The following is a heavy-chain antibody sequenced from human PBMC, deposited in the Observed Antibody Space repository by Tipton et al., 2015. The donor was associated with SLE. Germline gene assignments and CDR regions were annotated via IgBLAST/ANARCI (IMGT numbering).Heavy chain of an antibody. Sequence: SLRLSCEASGFILTTFTMHWVRQAPGKGLEWLAVISYDGNNKYYSDSVKGRFTISRDKSKNTLYLQMNSLRAEDTAVYYCAKSSGFRERGSFDYWGQGTLVTVSS. CDR1: GFILTTFT. CDR3: AKSSGFRERGSFDY. D-gene: IGHD3-10*01. V-gene: IGHV3-30*04. J-gene: IGHJ4*02. CDR2: ISYDGNNK.